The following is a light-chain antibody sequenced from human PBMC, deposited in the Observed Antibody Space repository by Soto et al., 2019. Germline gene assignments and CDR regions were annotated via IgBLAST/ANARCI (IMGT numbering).Light chain of an antibody. V-gene: IGKV3-20*01. J-gene: IGKJ1*01. CDR2: GAS. Sequence: DIELTQSPCTLSLSPGDGATLSCRASQTIKNKYLAWYKQKPGQAPRLLIYGASNRATGIPDRFSGSGSGADFTLTISRLEPEDVAVYYCHQYGSSPRTFGQGTKVEIK. CDR1: QTIKNKY. CDR3: HQYGSSPRT.